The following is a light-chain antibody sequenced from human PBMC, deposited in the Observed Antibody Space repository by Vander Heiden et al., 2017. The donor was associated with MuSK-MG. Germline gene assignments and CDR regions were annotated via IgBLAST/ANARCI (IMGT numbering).Light chain of an antibody. CDR3: QQYGSSPPYT. V-gene: IGKV3-20*01. J-gene: IGKJ2*01. CDR2: GAS. CDR1: QSVSSSY. Sequence: EIVLTPSPGNLSLSPGERATLSCRASQSVSSSYLAWYQQKPGQAPRLLIYGASSRATGIPDRFSGSGSGTDFTLTISRLEPEDFAVYYCQQYGSSPPYTFGQGTKLEIK.